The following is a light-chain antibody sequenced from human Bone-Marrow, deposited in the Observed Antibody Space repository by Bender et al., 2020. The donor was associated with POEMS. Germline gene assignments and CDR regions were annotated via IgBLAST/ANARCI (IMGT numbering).Light chain of an antibody. Sequence: QSVLTQPPSASGTPGQSVIISCSGTDSNFGRDNVYWHQQLPGTAPRLVVYSNYQRPSGVPARFSGSKSGTSASLAISDIQSEDEGDYYCSSWDDSLSGWVFGGGTKLTVL. CDR3: SSWDDSLSGWV. CDR1: DSNFGRDN. CDR2: SNY. J-gene: IGLJ3*02. V-gene: IGLV1-44*01.